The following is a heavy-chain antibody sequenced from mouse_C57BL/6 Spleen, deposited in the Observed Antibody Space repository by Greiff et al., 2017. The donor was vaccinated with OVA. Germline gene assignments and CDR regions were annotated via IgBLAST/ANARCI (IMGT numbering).Heavy chain of an antibody. J-gene: IGHJ4*01. CDR2: IYPGSGNT. CDR1: GYSFTSYY. CDR3: AGGTYYYAMDY. V-gene: IGHV1-66*01. Sequence: QVQLQQSGPELVKPGASVKISCKASGYSFTSYYIHWVKQRPGQGLEWIGWIYPGSGNTKYNEKFKGKATLTADTSSSTAYMQLSSLTSEDSAVYYCAGGTYYYAMDYWGQGTSVTVSS.